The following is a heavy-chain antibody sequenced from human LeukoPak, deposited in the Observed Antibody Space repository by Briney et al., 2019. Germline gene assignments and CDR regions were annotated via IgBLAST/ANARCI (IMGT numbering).Heavy chain of an antibody. D-gene: IGHD6-6*01. CDR1: GGSFSGYY. CDR3: ARGRRAAARLGYFDY. V-gene: IGHV4-34*01. Sequence: SETLSLICAVYGGSFSGYYWSWIRQPPGKGLEWIGEINHSGSTNYNPSLKSRVTISVDTSKNQFSLKLSSVTAADTAVYYCARGRRAAARLGYFDYWGQGTLVTVSS. CDR2: INHSGST. J-gene: IGHJ4*02.